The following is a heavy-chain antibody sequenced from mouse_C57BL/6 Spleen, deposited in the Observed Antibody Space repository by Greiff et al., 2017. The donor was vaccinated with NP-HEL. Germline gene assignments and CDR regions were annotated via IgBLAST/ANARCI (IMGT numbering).Heavy chain of an antibody. CDR3: ARGYYGSSDAMDY. V-gene: IGHV1-7*01. D-gene: IGHD1-1*01. CDR2: INPSSGYT. Sequence: VKLVESGAELAKPGASVKLSCKASGYTFTSYWMHWVKQRPGQGLEWIGYINPSSGYTKYNQKFKDKATLTADKSSSTAYMQLSSLTYEDSAVYYCARGYYGSSDAMDYWGQGTSVTVSS. J-gene: IGHJ4*01. CDR1: GYTFTSYW.